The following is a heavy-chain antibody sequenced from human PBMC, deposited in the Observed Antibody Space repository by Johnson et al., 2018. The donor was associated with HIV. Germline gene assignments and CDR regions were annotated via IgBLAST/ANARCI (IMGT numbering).Heavy chain of an antibody. CDR3: ARLVATKDYAFDI. CDR1: GFSVSSNY. CDR2: IYSCDIT. J-gene: IGHJ3*02. D-gene: IGHD5-12*01. Sequence: VQLVESGGGLVQPGGSLRLSCAASGFSVSSNYMSWVRQAPGKGLEWVSVIYSCDITYYADSVKGRFTISRDNAKNSLFLQMNSLTAEATAVYYCARLVATKDYAFDIWGQGTLVTVSS. V-gene: IGHV3-66*04.